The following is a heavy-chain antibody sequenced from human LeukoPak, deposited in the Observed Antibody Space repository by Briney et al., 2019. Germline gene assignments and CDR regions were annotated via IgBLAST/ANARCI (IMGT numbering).Heavy chain of an antibody. Sequence: PSETLSLTCTVSNGSISSSAYYWGWVRQSPGKGLQWIGSVYFSGITYYNESLKSRLTTSVDKSNNQFSLKVSSVTAADTAVYYCARISLTGYAPISGYFDYWGQGTLVTVSS. J-gene: IGHJ4*02. V-gene: IGHV4-39*07. CDR3: ARISLTGYAPISGYFDY. CDR2: VYFSGIT. CDR1: NGSISSSAYY. D-gene: IGHD3-9*01.